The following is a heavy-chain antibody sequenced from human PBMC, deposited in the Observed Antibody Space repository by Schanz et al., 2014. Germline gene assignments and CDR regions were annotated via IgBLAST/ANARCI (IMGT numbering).Heavy chain of an antibody. J-gene: IGHJ3*02. CDR1: GFTFSSYS. V-gene: IGHV3-21*01. CDR3: AREDMLRGIRAFDI. CDR2: IPVGNNYI. Sequence: EVHLVESGGGLVQPGGSLRLSCAASGFTFSSYSMHWIRQAPGKGLEWVSCIPVGNNYIYYADSVKGRFTISRDNPKNSLYLQMNSLRVEDTAVYYCAREDMLRGIRAFDIWGQGTMVTVSS. D-gene: IGHD3-10*01.